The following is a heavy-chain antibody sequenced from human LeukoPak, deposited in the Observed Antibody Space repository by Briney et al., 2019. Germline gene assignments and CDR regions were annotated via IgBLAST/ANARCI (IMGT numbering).Heavy chain of an antibody. D-gene: IGHD1-26*01. CDR2: IYYSGST. Sequence: SETLSLTCTVSGGSISSYYWSWIRQPPGKGLEWVGYIYYSGSTNYNPSLKSRVTISVDTSKNQFSLKLSSVPAADPAVYYRASHAEWSGSFDYWGQGTLVTVSS. CDR3: ASHAEWSGSFDY. CDR1: GGSISSYY. V-gene: IGHV4-59*08. J-gene: IGHJ4*02.